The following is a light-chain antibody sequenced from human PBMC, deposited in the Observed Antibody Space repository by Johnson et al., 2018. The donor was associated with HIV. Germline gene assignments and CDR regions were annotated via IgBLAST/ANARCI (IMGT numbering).Light chain of an antibody. Sequence: QSALTQPPSVSAAPGQKVTISCSGSSSNIGNNYVSWYPQLPGTAPKHLIYENNKRPSGIPDRVSGSKSDTSATLGITGLQTGDEADYYCGTWGGVFGIGTKVTDL. CDR2: ENN. V-gene: IGLV1-51*02. J-gene: IGLJ1*01. CDR1: SSNIGNNY. CDR3: GTWGGV.